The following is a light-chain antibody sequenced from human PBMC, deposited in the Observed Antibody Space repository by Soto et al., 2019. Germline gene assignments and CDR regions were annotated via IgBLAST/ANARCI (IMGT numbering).Light chain of an antibody. CDR1: SSDVGGYNS. J-gene: IGLJ2*01. V-gene: IGLV2-14*01. CDR2: EVS. Sequence: QSALTQPASVSGSPGQSITISCTGTSSDVGGYNSVSWYQQYPGKAPKLMIYEVSDRPSGVSNRFSGSKSGNTASLTISGLQAEDEAAYYCSSYTSRSTLIFGGGTKVTVL. CDR3: SSYTSRSTLI.